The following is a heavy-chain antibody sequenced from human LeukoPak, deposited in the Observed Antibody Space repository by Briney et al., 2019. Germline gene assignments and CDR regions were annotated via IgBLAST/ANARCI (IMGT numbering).Heavy chain of an antibody. CDR1: GGSISSYY. V-gene: IGHV4-59*12. Sequence: SETLSLTCTVSGGSISSYYWSWIRQPPGKGLECIGSIYYSGSTYYNPSLKSRATISVDTSKNQFSLKLSFVTAADTAVYYCARIEYSSSCDYWGQGTLVTVSS. D-gene: IGHD6-6*01. J-gene: IGHJ4*02. CDR2: IYYSGST. CDR3: ARIEYSSSCDY.